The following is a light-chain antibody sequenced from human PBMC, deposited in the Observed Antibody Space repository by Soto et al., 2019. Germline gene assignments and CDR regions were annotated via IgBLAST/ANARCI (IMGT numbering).Light chain of an antibody. CDR1: QSASGDY. V-gene: IGKV3-20*01. Sequence: EIVLTQSPVTLSFSPGERATLSCRASQSASGDYLAWYQQKPGQAPRRLIYGASSRATGIPDRFSGIGSGPDFTLTISRLDPEDFAVFYCPHYGSSPLTFGQGPKVDIK. J-gene: IGKJ1*01. CDR3: PHYGSSPLT. CDR2: GAS.